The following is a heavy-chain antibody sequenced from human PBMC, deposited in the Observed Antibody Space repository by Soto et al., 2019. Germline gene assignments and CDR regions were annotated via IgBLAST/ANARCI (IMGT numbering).Heavy chain of an antibody. J-gene: IGHJ5*02. Sequence: PSETLSLTCTVSGGSISSYYWSWIRQPPGKGLEWIGYIYYSGSTNYNPSLKSRVTISVDTSKNQFSLKLSSVTAADTAVYYCARVNGQYIRFLSGNWFDPWGQGTLVTVSS. CDR2: IYYSGST. D-gene: IGHD3-3*01. V-gene: IGHV4-59*01. CDR3: ARVNGQYIRFLSGNWFDP. CDR1: GGSISSYY.